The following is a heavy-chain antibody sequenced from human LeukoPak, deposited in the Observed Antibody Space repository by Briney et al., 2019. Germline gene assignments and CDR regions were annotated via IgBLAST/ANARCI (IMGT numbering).Heavy chain of an antibody. CDR3: ARDSGCWKGMVRGVIGAFDI. J-gene: IGHJ3*02. Sequence: NPSETLSLTCTVSGGSISSYYWSWIRQPAGKGLEWIGRIYTSGSTNYNPSLKSRVTMSVDTSKNQFSLKLSSVTAADTAVYYCARDSGCWKGMVRGVIGAFDIWGQGTMVTVSS. CDR1: GGSISSYY. CDR2: IYTSGST. V-gene: IGHV4-4*07. D-gene: IGHD3-10*01.